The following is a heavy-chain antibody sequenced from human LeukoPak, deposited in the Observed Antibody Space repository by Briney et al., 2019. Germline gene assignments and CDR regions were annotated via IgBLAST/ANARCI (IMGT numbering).Heavy chain of an antibody. CDR1: GGSISSYY. J-gene: IGHJ3*02. CDR3: AKSNGYGLIDI. CDR2: IYTSGTT. V-gene: IGHV4-4*07. D-gene: IGHD3-22*01. Sequence: PSETLSLTCTVSGGSISSYYWNWIRQPAGKGLEWIGRIYTSGTTNYNPSLKSRVTISLDTSKNQFSLKLSSVTAADTAVYYCAKSNGYGLIDIWGQGTMVTVSS.